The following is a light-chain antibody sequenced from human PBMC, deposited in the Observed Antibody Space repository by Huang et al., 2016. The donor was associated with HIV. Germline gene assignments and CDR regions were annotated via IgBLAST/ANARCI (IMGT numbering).Light chain of an antibody. CDR1: QSVSSY. Sequence: IVLTQSPATLSLSPGERATLSCRASQSVSSYLAWYQQKPGQAPRRLIYDASNRATGIPARFSGSGSGTDFTLTISSLEPEDFAVYYCQQRSNWAPITFGGGTKVEIK. CDR3: QQRSNWAPIT. J-gene: IGKJ4*01. V-gene: IGKV3-11*01. CDR2: DAS.